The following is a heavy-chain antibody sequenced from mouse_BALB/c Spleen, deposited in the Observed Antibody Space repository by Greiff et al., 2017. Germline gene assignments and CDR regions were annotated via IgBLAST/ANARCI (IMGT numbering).Heavy chain of an antibody. CDR2: ISSGGSYT. V-gene: IGHV5-9-3*01. CDR1: GFTFSSYA. Sequence: DVKLVESGGGLVKPGGSLKLSCAASGFTFSSYAMSWVRQTPEKRLEWVATISSGGSYTYYPDSVKGRFTISRDNAKNTLYLQMSSLRSEDTAMYYCARREEGYAMDYWGQGTSVTVSS. J-gene: IGHJ4*01. CDR3: ARREEGYAMDY.